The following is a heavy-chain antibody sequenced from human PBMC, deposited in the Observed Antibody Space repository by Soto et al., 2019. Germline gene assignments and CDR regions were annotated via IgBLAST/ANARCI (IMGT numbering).Heavy chain of an antibody. CDR2: ISTYNGNT. Sequence: GASVKVSCKASGYTFTSYGINWVRQAPGQGLEWMGWISTYNGNTNYAQKLQGRVTMTTDTSTSTAYMELRSLRSDDTAVYYCARPVGYCSSTSCYTGSWFDPWGQGTLVTVSS. CDR1: GYTFTSYG. D-gene: IGHD2-2*02. J-gene: IGHJ5*02. V-gene: IGHV1-18*01. CDR3: ARPVGYCSSTSCYTGSWFDP.